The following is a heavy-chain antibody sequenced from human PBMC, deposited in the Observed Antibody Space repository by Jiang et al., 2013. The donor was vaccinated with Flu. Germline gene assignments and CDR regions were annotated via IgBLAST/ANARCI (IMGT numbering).Heavy chain of an antibody. J-gene: IGHJ3*02. CDR1: GYSFTSYW. V-gene: IGHV5-51*01. CDR3: ANTAYYGSGTAAFDI. CDR2: IYPGDSDT. Sequence: GYSFTSYWIGWVRQMPGKGLEWMGIIYPGDSDTRYSPSFQGQVTISADKSISTAYLQWSSLKASDTAMYYCANTAYYGSGTAAFDIWGQGTMVTVSS. D-gene: IGHD3-10*01.